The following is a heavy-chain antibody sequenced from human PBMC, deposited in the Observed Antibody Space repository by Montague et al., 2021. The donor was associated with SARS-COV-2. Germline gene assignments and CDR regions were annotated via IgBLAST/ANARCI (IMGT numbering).Heavy chain of an antibody. CDR2: ITHSGST. CDR3: ARGRYSSSWYGTKYYFDY. V-gene: IGHV4-34*01. D-gene: IGHD6-13*01. CDR1: GGSFSGYY. J-gene: IGHJ4*02. Sequence: SETLSLTCAAYGGSFSGYYWSWIRQPPGKGLEWIGEITHSGSTNYNPSLKSRVTISLDTSTNQFSLKLSSVTAADTAVYYCARGRYSSSWYGTKYYFDYWGQGTLVTVSS.